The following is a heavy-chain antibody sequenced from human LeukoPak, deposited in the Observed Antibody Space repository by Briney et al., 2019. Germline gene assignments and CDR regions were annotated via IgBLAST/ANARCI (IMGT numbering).Heavy chain of an antibody. CDR1: GYTFTSYG. J-gene: IGHJ6*02. V-gene: IGHV1-18*01. CDR3: ARELTDYSSSWYIYYYGMDV. D-gene: IGHD6-13*01. Sequence: AASVKVSCKASGYTFTSYGISWVRQAPGQGLEWMGWISAYNGNTNYAQKLQGRVTMTTDTSTSTAYMELRSLRSDDTAVYYCARELTDYSSSWYIYYYGMDVWGQGTTVTVSS. CDR2: ISAYNGNT.